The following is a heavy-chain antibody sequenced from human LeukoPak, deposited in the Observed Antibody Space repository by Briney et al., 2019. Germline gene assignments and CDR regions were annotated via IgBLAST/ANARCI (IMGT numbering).Heavy chain of an antibody. CDR3: EREGTAAVFYFNL. Sequence: PGGSLRLSCAVSGFTFSSYWMNWVRQAPGKGLEWVASIRQDGGEKSYVDSVKGRFTISRDNTKNSLYLQMSSLRAEDTAVYYCEREGTAAVFYFNLGGKGPLVPVSS. CDR2: IRQDGGEK. V-gene: IGHV3-7*01. CDR1: GFTFSSYW. J-gene: IGHJ4*01. D-gene: IGHD6-13*01.